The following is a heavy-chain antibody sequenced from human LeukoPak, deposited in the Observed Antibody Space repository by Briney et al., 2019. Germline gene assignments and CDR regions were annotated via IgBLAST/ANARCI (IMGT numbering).Heavy chain of an antibody. V-gene: IGHV3-23*01. Sequence: PGGSLRLSCAASGFTFSSYAMSWVRQAPGKGLEWVSAISGSGGSTYYADSVKGRFTISRDNSKNTLYLQMNSLRAEDTAVYYCARRWYDSVWGSYVLDYWGQGTLVTVSS. CDR3: ARRWYDSVWGSYVLDY. J-gene: IGHJ4*02. CDR2: ISGSGGST. D-gene: IGHD3-16*01. CDR1: GFTFSSYA.